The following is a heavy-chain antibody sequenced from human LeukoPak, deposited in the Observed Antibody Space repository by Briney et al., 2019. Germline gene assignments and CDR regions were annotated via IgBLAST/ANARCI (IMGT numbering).Heavy chain of an antibody. Sequence: SETLSLTCTISGASIDSYYWSWIRQPPGKGLEWIGYIYYSGTTNYNPSLKRRVTISVDTSKNQFSLKLSSVTAADTAVYYCARGVAAVYWGQGALVTVSS. V-gene: IGHV4-59*01. D-gene: IGHD6-13*01. CDR3: ARGVAAVY. CDR2: IYYSGTT. J-gene: IGHJ4*02. CDR1: GASIDSYY.